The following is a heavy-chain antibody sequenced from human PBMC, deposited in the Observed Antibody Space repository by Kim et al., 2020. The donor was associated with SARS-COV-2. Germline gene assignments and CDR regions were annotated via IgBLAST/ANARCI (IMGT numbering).Heavy chain of an antibody. CDR3: ARGDSLGGPENYGN. J-gene: IGHJ4*02. V-gene: IGHV3-48*03. D-gene: IGHD3-16*01. CDR1: GFTFSSYE. Sequence: GGSLRLSCAASGFTFSSYEMNWVRQAPGKGLEWVSYISSSGSTIYYADSVKGRFTISRDNAKNSLYLQMNSLRAEDTAVYYCARGDSLGGPENYGNWGQGTLVTVSS. CDR2: ISSSGSTI.